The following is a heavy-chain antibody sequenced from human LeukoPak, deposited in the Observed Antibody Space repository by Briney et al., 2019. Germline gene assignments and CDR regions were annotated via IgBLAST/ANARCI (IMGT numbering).Heavy chain of an antibody. V-gene: IGHV1-2*02. Sequence: ASVKVSCKTSGYTFTGFYVHWVRQAPGQGLEWMGWINPNSGDTRYAQNFQGRVTMTGDTSITTVYLELNRLRSDDTAVYYCARGGGIVAAGTDYWGQGTLVTVSS. CDR3: ARGGGIVAAGTDY. CDR1: GYTFTGFY. CDR2: INPNSGDT. J-gene: IGHJ4*02. D-gene: IGHD6-13*01.